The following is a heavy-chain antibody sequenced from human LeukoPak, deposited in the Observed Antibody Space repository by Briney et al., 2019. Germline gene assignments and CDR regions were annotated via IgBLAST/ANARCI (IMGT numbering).Heavy chain of an antibody. D-gene: IGHD6-19*01. Sequence: PGGSLRLSCAASGFTFSSYAMSWVRQAPGKGLEWVSAISGSGGSTYYADSVKGRFTISRDNSKNTLYLQMNGLRAEDTAVYYCAKDSLVIAVAGHFDYWGQGTLVTVSS. CDR2: ISGSGGST. J-gene: IGHJ4*02. CDR1: GFTFSSYA. CDR3: AKDSLVIAVAGHFDY. V-gene: IGHV3-23*01.